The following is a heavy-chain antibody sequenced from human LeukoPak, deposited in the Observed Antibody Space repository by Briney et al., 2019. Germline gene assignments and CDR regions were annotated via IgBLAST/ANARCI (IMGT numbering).Heavy chain of an antibody. CDR3: ARDWYYDSSGYHDAFDI. V-gene: IGHV1-18*01. J-gene: IGHJ3*02. D-gene: IGHD3-22*01. CDR2: ISAYNGNT. CDR1: GYTFTNFD. Sequence: ASVKVSCEASGYTFTNFDINWVRQATGQGLEWMGWISAYNGNTNYAQKLQGRVTMTTDTSTSTAYMELRSLRSDDTAVYYCARDWYYDSSGYHDAFDIWGQGTMVTVSS.